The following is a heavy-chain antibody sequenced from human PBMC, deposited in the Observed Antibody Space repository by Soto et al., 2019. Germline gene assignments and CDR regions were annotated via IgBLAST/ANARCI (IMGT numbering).Heavy chain of an antibody. CDR1: GFTFSSYA. J-gene: IGHJ1*01. D-gene: IGHD6-13*01. CDR3: AKDQAAGGTISRYFQN. CDR2: ISGDGGTT. V-gene: IGHV3-23*01. Sequence: GGSLRLSCAASGFTFSSYAISWVRQAPGKGLEWVSGISGDGGTTYYADSVRGRFTISRDNSKNTLYLQLNSLRAEDTALYYCAKDQAAGGTISRYFQNWGQGTLVTVSS.